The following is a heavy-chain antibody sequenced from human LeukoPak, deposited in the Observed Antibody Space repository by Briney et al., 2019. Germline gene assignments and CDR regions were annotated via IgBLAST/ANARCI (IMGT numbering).Heavy chain of an antibody. CDR2: IYSGGST. D-gene: IGHD3-10*01. Sequence: GGSLRLSCAASGFTVSSNYMSWVRQAPGKGLEWVSVIYSGGSTYYADSVKGRFTISRDNSKNTLYLQMNSLRAEDTAVYYCARGGSGYYGSGSLYHWGQGTLVTVSS. J-gene: IGHJ5*02. CDR3: ARGGSGYYGSGSLYH. CDR1: GFTVSSNY. V-gene: IGHV3-53*01.